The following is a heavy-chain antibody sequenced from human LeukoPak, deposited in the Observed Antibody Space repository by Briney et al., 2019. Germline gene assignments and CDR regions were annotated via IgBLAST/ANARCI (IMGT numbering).Heavy chain of an antibody. J-gene: IGHJ6*03. Sequence: GGSLRLSCAASGFTFSSYAMSWVRQAPGKGLEWVSAISGSGGSTYYADSVKGRFTISRDNSKNTLYLQMNSLRAEDTAVYYCAKIYCGGDCYSFPPDYYYMDVWGKGTTVTISS. CDR1: GFTFSSYA. CDR2: ISGSGGST. D-gene: IGHD2-21*02. V-gene: IGHV3-23*01. CDR3: AKIYCGGDCYSFPPDYYYMDV.